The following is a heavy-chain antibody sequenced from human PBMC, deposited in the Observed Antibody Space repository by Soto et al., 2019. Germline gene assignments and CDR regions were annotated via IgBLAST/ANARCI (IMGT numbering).Heavy chain of an antibody. Sequence: SETLSLTCTVSGGSISSYYWSWIRQPPGKGLEWIGYIYYSGSTNYNPSLKSRVTISVDTSKNQFSLKLSSVTAADTAVYYCARGYDFWSGYDYWGQGTLVTSPQ. CDR2: IYYSGST. J-gene: IGHJ4*02. V-gene: IGHV4-59*08. D-gene: IGHD3-3*01. CDR1: GGSISSYY. CDR3: ARGYDFWSGYDY.